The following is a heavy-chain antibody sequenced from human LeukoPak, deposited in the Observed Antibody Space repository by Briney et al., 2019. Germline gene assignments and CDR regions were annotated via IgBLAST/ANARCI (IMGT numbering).Heavy chain of an antibody. V-gene: IGHV4-39*01. J-gene: IGHJ5*02. D-gene: IGHD2/OR15-2a*01. CDR1: GGSISSSSYY. CDR2: IYYSGST. Sequence: SETLSLTCTVSGGSISSSSYYWGWIRQPPGKGLEWIGSIYYSGSTYYNPSLKSRVTISVDTSKNQFSLKLSSVTAADTAVYYCARGESTLGWFGPWGQGTLVTVSS. CDR3: ARGESTLGWFGP.